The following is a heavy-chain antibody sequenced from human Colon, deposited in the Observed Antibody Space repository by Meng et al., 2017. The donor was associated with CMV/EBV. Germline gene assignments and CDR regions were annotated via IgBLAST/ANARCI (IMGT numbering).Heavy chain of an antibody. Sequence: GESLKISCAASGFTFSSYAMHWVRQAPGKGLEWVAVISYDGSNKYYADSVKGRFTISRDNSKNTLYLQMNSLRAEDTAVYYCARDYSEMAIAGYYYGMDVWGQGTTVTVSS. CDR3: ARDYSEMAIAGYYYGMDV. CDR2: ISYDGSNK. D-gene: IGHD5-24*01. V-gene: IGHV3-30-3*01. CDR1: GFTFSSYA. J-gene: IGHJ6*02.